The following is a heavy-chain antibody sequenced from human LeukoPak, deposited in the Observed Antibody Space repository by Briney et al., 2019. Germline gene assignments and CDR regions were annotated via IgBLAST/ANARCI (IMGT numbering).Heavy chain of an antibody. CDR3: ARLTGYSSESWFDP. Sequence: PSETLSLTCTVSGGSISSYYWSWIRQPPGKGLEWVGYIYYSGSTNYNPSLKSRVTISVDTSKNQFSLKLRSVTAADTAVYYCARLTGYSSESWFDPWGQGTLVTVSS. J-gene: IGHJ5*02. D-gene: IGHD3-9*01. CDR2: IYYSGST. V-gene: IGHV4-59*01. CDR1: GGSISSYY.